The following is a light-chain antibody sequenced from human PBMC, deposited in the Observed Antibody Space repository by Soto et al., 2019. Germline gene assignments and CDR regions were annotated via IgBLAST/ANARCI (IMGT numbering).Light chain of an antibody. CDR3: QHYNSYSEA. CDR2: KAS. V-gene: IGKV1-5*03. Sequence: DIQMTQSPSTLSASVGDRCTITCRASQSISSWLAWYQQKPGKAPKLLIYKASTLKSGVPSRFSGSGSGTEFTLTISSLQPDDFATYYCQHYNSYSEAFGQGTKVDIK. J-gene: IGKJ1*01. CDR1: QSISSW.